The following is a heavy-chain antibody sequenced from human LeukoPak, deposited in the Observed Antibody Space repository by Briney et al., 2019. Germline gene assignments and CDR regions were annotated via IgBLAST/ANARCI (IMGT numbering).Heavy chain of an antibody. J-gene: IGHJ4*02. V-gene: IGHV3-53*01. CDR1: GFTVSSNY. CDR3: ASHSMVRGVIIGDY. CDR2: IYSGGST. Sequence: GGSLRLSCAASGFTVSSNYMSWVRQAPGKGLEWVSVIYSGGSTYYADSVKGRFTISRDNSKNTLYLQMNSLRAEDTAVYYCASHSMVRGVIIGDYWGQGTLVTVSS. D-gene: IGHD3-10*01.